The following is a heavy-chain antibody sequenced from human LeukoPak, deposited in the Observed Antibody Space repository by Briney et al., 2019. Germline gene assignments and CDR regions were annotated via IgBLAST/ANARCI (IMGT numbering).Heavy chain of an antibody. CDR3: ARASQRLRPPYYYYGMDV. D-gene: IGHD6-25*01. Sequence: SQTLSLTCAVSGGSISSGGYSWSWIRQPPGTGLEWIGYIYHSGSTYYNPSLKSQVTISVDRSKNQFSLKLSSVTAADTAVYYCARASQRLRPPYYYYGMDVWGQGTTVTVSS. CDR2: IYHSGST. J-gene: IGHJ6*02. V-gene: IGHV4-30-2*01. CDR1: GGSISSGGYS.